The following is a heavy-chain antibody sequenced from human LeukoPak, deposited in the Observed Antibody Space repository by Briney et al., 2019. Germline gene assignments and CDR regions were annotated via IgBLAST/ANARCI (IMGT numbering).Heavy chain of an antibody. CDR3: AKVAEAVTYYFYYYGMDV. Sequence: GGSLRLSCAASGFTFSSYSMNWVRQAPGKGLEWVSVISGSGGSTYYADSVKARFTISRDNSKNTLSLQMNSLRAEDTAVYYCAKVAEAVTYYFYYYGMDVWGQGTTVTVSS. CDR2: ISGSGGST. V-gene: IGHV3-23*01. CDR1: GFTFSSYS. J-gene: IGHJ6*02. D-gene: IGHD4-11*01.